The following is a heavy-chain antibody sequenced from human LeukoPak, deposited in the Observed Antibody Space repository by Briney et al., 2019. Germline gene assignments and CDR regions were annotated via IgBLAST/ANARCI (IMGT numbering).Heavy chain of an antibody. D-gene: IGHD6-13*01. J-gene: IGHJ1*01. CDR2: VSGSGDST. CDR3: AKGDDIAAAGTLHFDH. Sequence: GGSLRLSCAASGFTFSTYAMSWVRQTPGKGLEWVSAVSGSGDSTYYADSVKGRFTISRDNSKNALYLHMNSLRAEDTAIYYCAKGDDIAAAGTLHFDHWGQGTLVTVSS. V-gene: IGHV3-23*01. CDR1: GFTFSTYA.